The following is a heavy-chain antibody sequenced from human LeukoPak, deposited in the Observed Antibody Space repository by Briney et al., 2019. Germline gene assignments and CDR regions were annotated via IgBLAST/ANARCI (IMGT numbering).Heavy chain of an antibody. CDR1: GFTFSSYA. D-gene: IGHD5-12*01. CDR3: ARDLGDMDIVATYYYYGMDV. CDR2: ISGSGGST. Sequence: PGGSLRLSCAASGFTFSSYAMSWVRQAPGKGLEWVSAISGSGGSTYYADSVKGRFTISRDNSKNTLYLQMNSLRAEDTAVYYCARDLGDMDIVATYYYYGMDVWGQGTTVTVSS. J-gene: IGHJ6*02. V-gene: IGHV3-23*01.